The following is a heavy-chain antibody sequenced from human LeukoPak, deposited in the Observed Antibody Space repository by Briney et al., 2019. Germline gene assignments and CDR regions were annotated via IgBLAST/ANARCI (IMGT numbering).Heavy chain of an antibody. D-gene: IGHD3-22*01. CDR3: AKDERGYYDSSGFFGAIDY. V-gene: IGHV3-30*02. CDR1: GFAFNRYA. J-gene: IGHJ4*02. Sequence: GGSLRLSCAASGFAFNRYAMHWVRQAPGRGLEWVAFIWYDGSNKYYADSVKGRFTVSRDNSKNTLYLQMNSLRAEDTAVYYCAKDERGYYDSSGFFGAIDYWGQGSLVSVSS. CDR2: IWYDGSNK.